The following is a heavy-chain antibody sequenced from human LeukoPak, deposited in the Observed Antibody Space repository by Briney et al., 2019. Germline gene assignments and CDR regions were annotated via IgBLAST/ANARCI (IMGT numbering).Heavy chain of an antibody. CDR3: ARAQYSRGRGGAFDI. CDR2: INPSGGDT. CDR1: GYTFTSYY. D-gene: IGHD6-6*01. J-gene: IGHJ3*02. Sequence: ASVKVSCKASGYTFTSYYMHWVRPAPGQGLEWMGIINPSGGDTSYAQKFQGRLTMTRDTSTNTVYMELTSLRSEDTAVYYCARAQYSRGRGGAFDIWGQGTMVTVSS. V-gene: IGHV1-46*01.